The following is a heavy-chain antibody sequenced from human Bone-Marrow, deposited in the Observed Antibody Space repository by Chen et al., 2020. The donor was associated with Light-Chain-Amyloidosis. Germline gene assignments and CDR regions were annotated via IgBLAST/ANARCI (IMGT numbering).Heavy chain of an antibody. J-gene: IGHJ4*02. V-gene: IGHV1-3*01. D-gene: IGHD3-10*01. CDR3: ARDRFYGSGSYYIFDY. CDR2: INAGNGNT. Sequence: QVQLVQSGAEVKKPGASVKVSCKASGYTFTNYALHWVRQAPGQRLEWMGLINAGNGNTKYSQKFQGRVTITRDTSASIAYMELSSLRSEDTAVYYFARDRFYGSGSYYIFDYWGQGTLVTVSS. CDR1: GYTFTNYA.